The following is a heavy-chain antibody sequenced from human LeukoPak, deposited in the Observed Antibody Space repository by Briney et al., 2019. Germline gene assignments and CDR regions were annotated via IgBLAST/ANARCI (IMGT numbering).Heavy chain of an antibody. J-gene: IGHJ6*03. CDR3: AKLGTLGDIVVVPAAIPESGYYYYYMDV. CDR1: GFTLSSYW. V-gene: IGHV3-7*01. Sequence: PGGSLRLSCAASGFTLSSYWMSWVSQAPGKGLEWVANIKQDGSEKYYVDSVKGRFTISRDNAQNSLYLQMNSLRAEDTAVYYCAKLGTLGDIVVVPAAIPESGYYYYYMDVWGKGTTVTVSS. D-gene: IGHD2-2*02. CDR2: IKQDGSEK.